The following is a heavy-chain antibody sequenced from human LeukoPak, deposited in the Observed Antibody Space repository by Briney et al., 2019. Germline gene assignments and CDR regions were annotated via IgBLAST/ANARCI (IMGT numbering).Heavy chain of an antibody. V-gene: IGHV4-4*07. CDR2: IYTSGST. Sequence: PSETLSLTCTVSGGSISSYYWSWIRQPAGKGLEWIGRIYTSGSTNYNPSLKSRVTMSVDTSKNQFSLKLSSVTAADTAVYYCARESRPYSGSYSRSRNDAFDIWGQGTMVTVSS. D-gene: IGHD1-26*01. J-gene: IGHJ3*02. CDR3: ARESRPYSGSYSRSRNDAFDI. CDR1: GGSISSYY.